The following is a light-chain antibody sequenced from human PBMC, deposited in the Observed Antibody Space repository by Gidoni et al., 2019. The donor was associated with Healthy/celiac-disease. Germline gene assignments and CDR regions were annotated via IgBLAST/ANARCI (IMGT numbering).Light chain of an antibody. CDR2: KAS. CDR3: QQYNSYSGT. Sequence: DIQMTQSPSTLSAYVGDRVTITCRAIQSISSWLAWYQQKPGKAPKLLIYKASSLESGVPSRFSGSGSWTEFTLTISSLQPDDFATYYCQQYNSYSGTFGQGTKVEIK. CDR1: QSISSW. V-gene: IGKV1-5*03. J-gene: IGKJ1*01.